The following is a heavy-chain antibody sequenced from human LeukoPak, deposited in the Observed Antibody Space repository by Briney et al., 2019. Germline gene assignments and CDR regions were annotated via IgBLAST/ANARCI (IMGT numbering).Heavy chain of an antibody. CDR2: IYYTGIT. Sequence: SETLSLTCTVSGGSINSYYWSWIRQPPGKGLEWIGHIYYTGITNYSPSLKSRVTISVDTSMNQFSLKLTSVTAADTAVYYCARAGSRRVRGVLTPGGLDPWGQGILVTVSS. CDR1: GGSINSYY. V-gene: IGHV4-59*01. J-gene: IGHJ5*02. D-gene: IGHD3-10*01. CDR3: ARAGSRRVRGVLTPGGLDP.